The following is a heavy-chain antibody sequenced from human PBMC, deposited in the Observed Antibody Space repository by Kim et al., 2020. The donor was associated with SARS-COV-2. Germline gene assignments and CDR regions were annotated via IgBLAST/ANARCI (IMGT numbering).Heavy chain of an antibody. CDR2: VFHSGTF. CDR3: ARGPVRGMFGGGMDV. Sequence: SETLSLTCTVSGASISSYDCYWIWLRQRTGQGLDWIGYVFHSGTFYYNPSLKSRLTISADTSKNHFSLKLDSVAAAATALYYCARGPVRGMFGGGMDVWGQGTTLTLS. D-gene: IGHD3-16*01. V-gene: IGHV4-30-4*08. J-gene: IGHJ6*02. CDR1: GASISSYDCY.